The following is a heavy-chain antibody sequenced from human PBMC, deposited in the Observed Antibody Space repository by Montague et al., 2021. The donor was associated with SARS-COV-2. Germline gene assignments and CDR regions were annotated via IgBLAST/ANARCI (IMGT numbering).Heavy chain of an antibody. V-gene: IGHV4-59*01. D-gene: IGHD3-10*01. CDR1: GDSIRTNY. J-gene: IGHJ4*02. CDR2: VDKSDNT. Sequence: SEPLSLTCTVSGDSIRTNYWSWIRQPPGKGLEWIGYVDKSDNTDYNPSLKSRVTISLDTSKKQFSLKLNSVTSADTAVYYCTSGEGNYGWRYYFDYWGQGILVTVSS. CDR3: TSGEGNYGWRYYFDY.